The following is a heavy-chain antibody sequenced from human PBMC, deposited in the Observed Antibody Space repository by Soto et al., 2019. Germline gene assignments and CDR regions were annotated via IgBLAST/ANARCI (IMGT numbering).Heavy chain of an antibody. CDR1: GDSVSSNSAA. J-gene: IGHJ6*03. CDR2: TYYRSKWYN. V-gene: IGHV6-1*01. CDR3: ARDLGPEGYCSSTSCYDVDYYYYYMDV. Sequence: SQTLSLTCAISGDSVSSNSAAWNWIRQSPSRGLEWLGRTYYRSKWYNDYAVSVKSRITINPDTSKNQFSLQLNSVTPEDTAVYYCARDLGPEGYCSSTSCYDVDYYYYYMDVWGKGTTVTVSS. D-gene: IGHD2-2*01.